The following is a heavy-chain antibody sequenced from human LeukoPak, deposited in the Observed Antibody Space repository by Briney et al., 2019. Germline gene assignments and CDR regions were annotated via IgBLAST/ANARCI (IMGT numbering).Heavy chain of an antibody. V-gene: IGHV3-21*01. J-gene: IGHJ4*02. CDR3: ARDLKQWLVSPFDY. CDR1: GFTFSSYS. CDR2: ISSSSSYI. Sequence: SGGSLRLSCAASGFTFSSYSMNWVRQAPGKGLEWVSSISSSSSYIYYADSVKGRFTISRDNAKNSLYLQMNSLRAEDTAVYYCARDLKQWLVSPFDYWGQGTLVTVSS. D-gene: IGHD6-19*01.